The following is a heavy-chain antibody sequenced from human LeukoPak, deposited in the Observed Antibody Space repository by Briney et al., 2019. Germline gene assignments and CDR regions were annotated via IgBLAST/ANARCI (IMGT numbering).Heavy chain of an antibody. D-gene: IGHD4-17*01. Sequence: TSETLSLTCTVSGASISGSSHYFWGWIRQTPGKGLEWIGSIYYSGSTHYNSSLKSRVTISVDTSKNQFSLKLSSVTAADTAVYYCARIGRATTVTKYYYYYYMDVWGKGTTVTISS. J-gene: IGHJ6*03. CDR2: IYYSGST. CDR3: ARIGRATTVTKYYYYYYMDV. CDR1: GASISGSSHYF. V-gene: IGHV4-39*07.